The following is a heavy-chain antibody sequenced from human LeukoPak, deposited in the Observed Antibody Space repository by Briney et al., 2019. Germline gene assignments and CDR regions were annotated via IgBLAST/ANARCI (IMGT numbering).Heavy chain of an antibody. CDR2: IYTSGST. D-gene: IGHD1-26*01. CDR3: ARSIVGATTGHFDY. V-gene: IGHV4-4*07. Sequence: SETLSLTCTVSGGSISSYYWSWIRRPAGNGLEWIGRIYTSGSTNYNPSLKSRVTMSVDTSKNQFSLKLGSVTAADTAVYYCARSIVGATTGHFDYWGQGTLVTVSS. J-gene: IGHJ4*02. CDR1: GGSISSYY.